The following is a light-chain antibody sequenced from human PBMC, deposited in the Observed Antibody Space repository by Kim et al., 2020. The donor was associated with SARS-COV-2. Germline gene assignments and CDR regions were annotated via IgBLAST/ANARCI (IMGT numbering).Light chain of an antibody. CDR1: SAGMASTY. CDR3: QSYDDSIPYV. J-gene: IGLJ1*01. CDR2: EDN. V-gene: IGLV6-57*03. Sequence: FTIPRPRTSAGMASTYVQSYQKHPGRAPAPVMYEDNQSPAGVPDRFSGSIDSSSNSASLTISGLKTEDEANYYCQSYDDSIPYVFGTGTKVTVL.